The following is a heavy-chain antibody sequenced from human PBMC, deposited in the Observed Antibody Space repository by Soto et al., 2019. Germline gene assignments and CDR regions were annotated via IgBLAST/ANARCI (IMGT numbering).Heavy chain of an antibody. J-gene: IGHJ4*02. Sequence: PGGSLRLSCAASGFTFNTYAMSWVRQAPGKGLEWVSGISGGGSVTNYADSVKGRFTISRDNSKDTLYLQMNSLRAEDTAVYYCAKTYGSGSYYAFDYWGQGTLVTVSS. CDR3: AKTYGSGSYYAFDY. V-gene: IGHV3-23*01. CDR1: GFTFNTYA. CDR2: ISGGGSVT. D-gene: IGHD3-10*01.